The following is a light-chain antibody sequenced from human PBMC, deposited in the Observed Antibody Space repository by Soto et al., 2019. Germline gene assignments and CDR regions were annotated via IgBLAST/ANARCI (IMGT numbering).Light chain of an antibody. J-gene: IGKJ1*01. V-gene: IGKV3-20*01. CDR2: GAS. Sequence: EVVLSQSPGTLSLYTGERATLSCRASQSVSSSYLAWYQQKPGQAPRLLIYGASSRATGIPDRFSGSGSGTDFTLTISRLEPEDFAVYYCQQYGSSRTFGQGTDV. CDR3: QQYGSSRT. CDR1: QSVSSSY.